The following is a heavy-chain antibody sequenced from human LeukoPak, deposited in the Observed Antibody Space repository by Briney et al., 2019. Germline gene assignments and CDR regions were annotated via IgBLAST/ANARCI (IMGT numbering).Heavy chain of an antibody. CDR3: ARPYYYDSRIDP. CDR2: IYTTGNT. J-gene: IGHJ5*02. D-gene: IGHD3-22*01. V-gene: IGHV4-4*07. Sequence: PSETPSLTCTVSGASISRYYWSWIRQPAGKGLEWIGRIYTTGNTNYNPSLKSRVTMSVDTSKNQFSLKLSSVTAADTAVYYCARPYYYDSRIDPWGQGTLVTVSS. CDR1: GASISRYY.